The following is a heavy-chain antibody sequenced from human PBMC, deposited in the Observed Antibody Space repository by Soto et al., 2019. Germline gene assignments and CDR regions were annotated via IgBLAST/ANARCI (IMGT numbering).Heavy chain of an antibody. CDR2: ISAYNGNT. V-gene: IGHV1-18*01. CDR3: ARDAAVGLFDY. Sequence: QVQLVQSGAEVKKPGASVKVSCKSSGYTFTIYGISCVRQDPGQGLEWMGWISAYNGNTNYAQKLQGRVTMTTDTATSTAYMELRSLRSDDTAVDYWARDAAVGLFDYWGQGTLVTVSS. D-gene: IGHD1-26*01. J-gene: IGHJ4*02. CDR1: GYTFTIYG.